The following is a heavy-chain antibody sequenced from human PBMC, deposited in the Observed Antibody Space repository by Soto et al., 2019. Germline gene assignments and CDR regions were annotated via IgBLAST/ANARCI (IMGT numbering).Heavy chain of an antibody. D-gene: IGHD1-20*01. CDR1: GYTFTNYG. V-gene: IGHV1-18*01. J-gene: IGHJ3*02. CDR3: VRDPYNWEGEDANGRALDM. Sequence: RASVKVSCKASGYTFTNYGISWVRQAPVQGLEWMGWISTYHANRNYAQKFQDRVTMTTDTSTNTAYMELKSLRSDDTAVYYCVRDPYNWEGEDANGRALDMWGQGTMVTVSS. CDR2: ISTYHANR.